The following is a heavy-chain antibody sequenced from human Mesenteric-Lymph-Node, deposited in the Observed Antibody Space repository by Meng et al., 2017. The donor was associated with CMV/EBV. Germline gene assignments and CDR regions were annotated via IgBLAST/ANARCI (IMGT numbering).Heavy chain of an antibody. CDR2: ISSSSSTI. CDR3: ARDPDIVVVPAAIPQGYGMDV. D-gene: IGHD2-2*01. V-gene: IGHV3-48*04. J-gene: IGHJ6*02. Sequence: GESLKISCAASGFTFSSYSMNWVRQAPGKGLEWVSFISSSSSTIYYADSVKGRFTIPRDNAKNSLYLQMNSLRAEDTAVYYCARDPDIVVVPAAIPQGYGMDVWGQGTTVTVSS. CDR1: GFTFSSYS.